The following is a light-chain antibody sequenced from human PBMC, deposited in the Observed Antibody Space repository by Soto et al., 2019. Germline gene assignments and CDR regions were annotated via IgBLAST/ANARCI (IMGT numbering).Light chain of an antibody. J-gene: IGLJ2*01. CDR1: SSDVGGYNY. CDR2: EVS. Sequence: QSVLTQPPSASGTPGQRVTISCSGTSSDVGGYNYVSWFQQHPGKVPRLIIFEVSNRPSGVSNRFSGSKSGNTASLTISGLQAEDEADYYCTSYTGSSTLVFGGGTKVTVL. CDR3: TSYTGSSTLV. V-gene: IGLV2-14*01.